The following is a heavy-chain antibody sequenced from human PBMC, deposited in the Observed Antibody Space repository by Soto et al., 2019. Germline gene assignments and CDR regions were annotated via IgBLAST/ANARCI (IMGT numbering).Heavy chain of an antibody. CDR1: GYSFTSYW. D-gene: IGHD6-13*01. CDR3: ARLKGYLRYSSSWYKFDY. V-gene: IGHV5-51*01. Sequence: GESLKISCKGSGYSFTSYWIGWVRQMPGKGLEWMGIIYPGDSDTRYSPSFQGQVTISADKSISTAYLQWSSLKASDTAMYYCARLKGYLRYSSSWYKFDYCGQGTLVTVSS. CDR2: IYPGDSDT. J-gene: IGHJ4*02.